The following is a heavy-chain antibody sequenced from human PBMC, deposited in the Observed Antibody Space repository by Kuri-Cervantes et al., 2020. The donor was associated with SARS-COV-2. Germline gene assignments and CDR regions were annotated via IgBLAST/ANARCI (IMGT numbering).Heavy chain of an antibody. CDR3: ARAAYSSTWYINHFDP. CDR2: INHRGDT. CDR1: GGSFSGYY. J-gene: IGHJ5*02. D-gene: IGHD6-13*01. V-gene: IGHV4-34*01. Sequence: SETLSLTCAVYGGSFSGYYWSWIRQPPGRGLEWIGGINHRGDTNYNPALESRVTTSRDTSENQFSLKLTSVTAADTAIYYCARAAYSSTWYINHFDPWGQGTLVTVSS.